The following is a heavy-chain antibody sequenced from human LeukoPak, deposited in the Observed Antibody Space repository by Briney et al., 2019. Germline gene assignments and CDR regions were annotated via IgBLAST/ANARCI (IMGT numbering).Heavy chain of an antibody. D-gene: IGHD3-3*01. V-gene: IGHV5-51*01. Sequence: GESLKISCKGSGYSFTSYWIGWVRQMPGKGLEWMGIIYPGDSDTRYSPSFQGQVTISADKSISTAYLQWSSLKASDTAMYYCARQGLRFLALNNAFDIWGQGTMVTVSS. CDR2: IYPGDSDT. J-gene: IGHJ3*02. CDR3: ARQGLRFLALNNAFDI. CDR1: GYSFTSYW.